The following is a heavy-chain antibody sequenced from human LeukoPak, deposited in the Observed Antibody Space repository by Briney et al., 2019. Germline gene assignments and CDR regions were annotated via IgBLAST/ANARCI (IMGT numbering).Heavy chain of an antibody. CDR3: ARSSGSYKFDY. J-gene: IGHJ4*02. Sequence: GGSLRLSCVASGFTFSRYWMSWVRQAPGKGLEWVANIKQDGSEKYYVDSVKGRFTMSRDNAKNTVYLQMNSLRAEDTAVYYCARSSGSYKFDYWGQGTLVTVSS. D-gene: IGHD1-26*01. CDR2: IKQDGSEK. V-gene: IGHV3-7*01. CDR1: GFTFSRYW.